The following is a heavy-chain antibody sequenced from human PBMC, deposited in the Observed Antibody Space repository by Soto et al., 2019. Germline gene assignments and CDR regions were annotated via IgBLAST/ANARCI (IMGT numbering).Heavy chain of an antibody. Sequence: PGGSLRLSCAASGFTFSNYAMNWVRQAPGKGLEWVSTIGDSGSTYYADSVKGRFTISRDNSKNTLYLQMSSLRAEDTAVYYCAKGLSGVSGVWGQGTTVTVSS. V-gene: IGHV3-23*01. J-gene: IGHJ6*02. D-gene: IGHD3-10*01. CDR2: IGDSGST. CDR1: GFTFSNYA. CDR3: AKGLSGVSGV.